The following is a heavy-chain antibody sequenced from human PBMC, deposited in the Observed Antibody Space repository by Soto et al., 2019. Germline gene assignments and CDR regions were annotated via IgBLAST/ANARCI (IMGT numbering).Heavy chain of an antibody. CDR3: ARALFYDSSGWTNWYFDL. J-gene: IGHJ2*01. D-gene: IGHD6-19*01. CDR1: GGSISSRGYY. CDR2: IYYSGST. Sequence: PLQILSVTCTVSGGSISSRGYYWSWIRQHPGKGLEWIGYIYYSGSTYYNPSLKSRVTISVDTSKNQFSLKLSSVTAADTAVYYCARALFYDSSGWTNWYFDLWGRGTLVTVSS. V-gene: IGHV4-31*03.